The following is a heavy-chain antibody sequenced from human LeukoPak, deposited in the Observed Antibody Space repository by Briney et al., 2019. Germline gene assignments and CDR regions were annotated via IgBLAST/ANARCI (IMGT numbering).Heavy chain of an antibody. CDR3: AKEAGYDFWSGEGYFQH. J-gene: IGHJ1*01. CDR1: GFTFSSYG. CDR2: IRHDGSNK. D-gene: IGHD3-3*01. Sequence: GGSLRLSCAASGFTFSSYGMHWVRQAPGKGLEWVAFIRHDGSNKYYADSVKGRFTISRDNSKNTLYLQMNSLRAEDTAVYYCAKEAGYDFWSGEGYFQHWGQGTLVTVSS. V-gene: IGHV3-30*02.